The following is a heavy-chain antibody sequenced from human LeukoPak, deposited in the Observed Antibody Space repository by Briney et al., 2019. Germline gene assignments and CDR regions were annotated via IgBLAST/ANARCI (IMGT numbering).Heavy chain of an antibody. CDR2: INYSGST. V-gene: IGHV4-39*07. J-gene: IGHJ4*02. D-gene: IGHD6-6*01. CDR1: GGSVSSSSHY. CDR3: VREHSSSADY. Sequence: SETLSLTCTDSGGSVSSSSHYWAWIRQPPGKGLEWTGSINYSGSTYYNPSLKSRITISVDTSKNQFSLKLSSVTAADTAVYYCVREHSSSADYWGQGTLVTVSS.